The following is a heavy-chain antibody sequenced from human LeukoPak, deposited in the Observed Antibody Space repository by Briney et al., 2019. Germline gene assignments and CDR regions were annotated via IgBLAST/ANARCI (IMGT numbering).Heavy chain of an antibody. D-gene: IGHD2-2*01. CDR3: ARDKNGQYCSSTSCYLSWLDP. J-gene: IGHJ5*02. CDR1: GYTFTSYG. CDR2: ISAYNGNT. Sequence: GASVKVSCKASGYTFTSYGISWVRQAPGQGLEWMGWISAYNGNTNYAQKLQGRVTMTTDTSTSTAYMELRSLRSDDTAVYYCARDKNGQYCSSTSCYLSWLDPWGQGTLVTVSS. V-gene: IGHV1-18*01.